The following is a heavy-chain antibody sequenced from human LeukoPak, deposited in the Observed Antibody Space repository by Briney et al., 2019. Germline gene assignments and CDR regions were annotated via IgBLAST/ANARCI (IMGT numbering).Heavy chain of an antibody. CDR3: AKRYCSSTSCYPGDAFDI. D-gene: IGHD2-2*01. Sequence: GGSLKLSCSASGFTFSSYVMTWVRQAPGQGLEWVSAISGSGDDTYYADSVKGRFTISRDNSKNTLYLQMNSLRAEDTAVYYCAKRYCSSTSCYPGDAFDIWGQGTMVTVSS. V-gene: IGHV3-23*01. CDR1: GFTFSSYV. J-gene: IGHJ3*02. CDR2: ISGSGDDT.